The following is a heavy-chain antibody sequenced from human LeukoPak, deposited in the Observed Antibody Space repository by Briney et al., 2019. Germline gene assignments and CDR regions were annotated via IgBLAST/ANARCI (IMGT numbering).Heavy chain of an antibody. CDR3: TRVGYIDEGIDY. CDR1: GFPFSSYR. V-gene: IGHV3-7*04. CDR2: IKQDGSKK. J-gene: IGHJ4*02. Sequence: PGGSLRLSCVASGFPFSSYRMTWVRQAPGKGLEWVANIKQDGSKKSYVDSVKGRFTISRDNAKNSLYPQMNSLRAEDTAIYYCTRVGYIDEGIDYWGQGTLVTVSS. D-gene: IGHD5-24*01.